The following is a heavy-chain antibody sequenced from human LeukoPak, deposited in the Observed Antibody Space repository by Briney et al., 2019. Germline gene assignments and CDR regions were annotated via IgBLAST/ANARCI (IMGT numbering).Heavy chain of an antibody. D-gene: IGHD3-22*01. CDR1: GGSISNTFYY. CDR2: INYSGST. Sequence: PSETLSLTCTVSGGSISNTFYYWGWIRQPPGKGLEWIGSINYSGSTYYNPSLKSRVTISVDTSKNQFSLKLSSVTAADTAVYYCARDTYDSSGYYRRGYAFDIWGQGTMVTVSS. V-gene: IGHV4-39*01. J-gene: IGHJ3*02. CDR3: ARDTYDSSGYYRRGYAFDI.